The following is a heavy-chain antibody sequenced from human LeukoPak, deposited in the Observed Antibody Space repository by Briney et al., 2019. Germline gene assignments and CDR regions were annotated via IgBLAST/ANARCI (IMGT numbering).Heavy chain of an antibody. V-gene: IGHV3-30-3*01. CDR3: ARGVTTVTTGGFDY. CDR1: GFTFSSYA. D-gene: IGHD4-17*01. J-gene: IGHJ4*02. Sequence: PGRSLRLSCAASGFTFSSYAMHWVRQAPGKGLEWVAVISYDGSNKYYADSVKGRFTISRDNSKNTLYLQMNSLRAEDTAVYYCARGVTTVTTGGFDYWGQGTLVTVSS. CDR2: ISYDGSNK.